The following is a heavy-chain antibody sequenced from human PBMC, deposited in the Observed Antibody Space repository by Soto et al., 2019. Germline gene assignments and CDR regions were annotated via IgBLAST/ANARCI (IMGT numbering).Heavy chain of an antibody. CDR1: GYTLTELS. V-gene: IGHV1-24*01. D-gene: IGHD3-22*01. Sequence: ASVKVSCKVSGYTLTELSMHWVRQAPGKGLEWMGGFDPEDGETIYAQKFQGRVTMTEDTSTDTAYMELSSLRSGDTAVYYCATGTYYYDSSGYSPFDCWGQGTLVTVS. J-gene: IGHJ4*02. CDR3: ATGTYYYDSSGYSPFDC. CDR2: FDPEDGET.